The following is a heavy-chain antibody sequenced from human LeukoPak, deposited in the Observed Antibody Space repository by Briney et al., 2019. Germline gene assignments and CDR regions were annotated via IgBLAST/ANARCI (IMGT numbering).Heavy chain of an antibody. J-gene: IGHJ4*02. D-gene: IGHD1-26*01. CDR1: GFTFSSHA. Sequence: GRSLRLSCAASGFTFSSHAMHWVRQAPGKGLEWVAVISYDGSNKYYADSVKGRFTISRDNSKNTLYLQMNSLRAEDTAVYYCANGAYENFDYWGQGTLVTVSS. CDR2: ISYDGSNK. CDR3: ANGAYENFDY. V-gene: IGHV3-30*04.